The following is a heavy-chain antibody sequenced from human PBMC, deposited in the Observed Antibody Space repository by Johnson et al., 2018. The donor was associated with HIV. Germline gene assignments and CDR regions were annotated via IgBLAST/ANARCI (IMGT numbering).Heavy chain of an antibody. CDR3: ARQFRSVGAPDAFDI. J-gene: IGHJ3*02. V-gene: IGHV3-20*04. CDR2: INWNGGST. Sequence: VHLVESGGGVVRPGGSLRVSCAASGFKFNDYGMSWVRQPPGKGLEWVSGINWNGGSTTYVDSVKGRFTISRDNAKNSLYLQMNSLRADDTALYYCARQFRSVGAPDAFDIWGQGTMVTVSS. D-gene: IGHD1-26*01. CDR1: GFKFNDYG.